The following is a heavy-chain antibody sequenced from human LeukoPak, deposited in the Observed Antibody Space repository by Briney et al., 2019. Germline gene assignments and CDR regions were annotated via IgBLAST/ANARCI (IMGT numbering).Heavy chain of an antibody. CDR3: ATSNFFRRYYYYYYMDV. V-gene: IGHV1-8*01. CDR2: MNPNSGNT. J-gene: IGHJ6*03. D-gene: IGHD1-7*01. CDR1: GYTFTSYD. Sequence: ASVKVSCEASGYTFTSYDINWVRQATGQGLEWMGWMNPNSGNTGYAQKFQGRVTMTRNTSISTAYMELSSLRSEDTAVYYCATSNFFRRYYYYYYMDVWGKGTTVTVSS.